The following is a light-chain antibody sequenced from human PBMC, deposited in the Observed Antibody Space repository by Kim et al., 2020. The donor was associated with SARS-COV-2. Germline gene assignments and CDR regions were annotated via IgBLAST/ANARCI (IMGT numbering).Light chain of an antibody. CDR2: VVS. V-gene: IGLV2-14*03. J-gene: IGLJ3*02. CDR3: SSFTPSNTWV. Sequence: QSALTQPASVSGSPGQSITISCTGTSSDVGNYNYVSWYQQHPGKAPKLVIYVVSKRPSEVSNRFSGSKSGNTASLTISGLQAEDEADYYCSSFTPSNTWVFGGGTQLTVL. CDR1: SSDVGNYNY.